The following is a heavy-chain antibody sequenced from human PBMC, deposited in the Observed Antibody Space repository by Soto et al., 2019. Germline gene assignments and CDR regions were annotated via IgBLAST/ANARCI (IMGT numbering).Heavy chain of an antibody. CDR2: MNPNSGNT. V-gene: IGHV1-8*01. Sequence: ASVKVSCKASVYTFTSYDITWVRQATGQGLEWMGWMNPNSGNTGCAQKFQGRVTMTRNTSISTAYMELSSLRSEDTAVYYCARARRYSSGWYRPQFDYWGQGTLVTSPQ. D-gene: IGHD6-19*01. CDR1: VYTFTSYD. J-gene: IGHJ4*02. CDR3: ARARRYSSGWYRPQFDY.